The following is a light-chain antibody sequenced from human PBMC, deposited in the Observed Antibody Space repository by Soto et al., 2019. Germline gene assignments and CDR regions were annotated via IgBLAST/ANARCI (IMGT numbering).Light chain of an antibody. V-gene: IGLV2-23*02. Sequence: QSALPQPASVSGSPGQSITISCTGTNKDVGNYPLVSWYQQHPGEAPKLLIFEVFRRPPGVSYRFSGSKSGNTASLTISGLQAEDEAEYYCCSYAGSSSPYGFGTGTKVTVL. J-gene: IGLJ1*01. CDR1: NKDVGNYPL. CDR3: CSYAGSSSPYG. CDR2: EVF.